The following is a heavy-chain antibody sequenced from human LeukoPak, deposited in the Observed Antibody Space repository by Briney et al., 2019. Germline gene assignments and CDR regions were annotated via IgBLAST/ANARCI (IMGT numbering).Heavy chain of an antibody. CDR3: ARGPRMVRGRGYFDY. CDR2: IYYIGST. D-gene: IGHD3-10*01. V-gene: IGHV4-39*01. CDR1: GGSISSSSYY. J-gene: IGHJ4*02. Sequence: SETLSLTCTVSGGSISSSSYYWGWIRQPPGKGLEWIGNIYYIGSTDYNPSLKSRVTISVDTSKNQFSLKLSSVTAADTAVYYCARGPRMVRGRGYFDYWGQGTLVTVSS.